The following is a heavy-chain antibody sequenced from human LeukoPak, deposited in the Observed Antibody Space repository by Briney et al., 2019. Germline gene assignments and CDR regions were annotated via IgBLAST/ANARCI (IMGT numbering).Heavy chain of an antibody. J-gene: IGHJ5*02. Sequence: SETLSLTCTVSGGSISSYYWSWIRQPAGKGLEWIGRISSTGDTNYNPSLKSRVTMSVDTSKNQFSLKLSAVTAADTAVYYCARGVSGSYRWFDPWGQGTLVTVSP. CDR1: GGSISSYY. D-gene: IGHD3-10*01. CDR3: ARGVSGSYRWFDP. V-gene: IGHV4-4*07. CDR2: ISSTGDT.